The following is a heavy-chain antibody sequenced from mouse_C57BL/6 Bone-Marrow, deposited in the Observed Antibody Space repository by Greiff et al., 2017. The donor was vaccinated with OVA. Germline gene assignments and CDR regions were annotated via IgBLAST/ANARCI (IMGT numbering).Heavy chain of an antibody. CDR3: AHYDCDEGWDMDC. V-gene: IGHV1-20*01. CDR1: GYSFTGYF. CDR2: INPYNGDT. D-gene: IGHD2-4*01. Sequence: EVQLQQSGPELVKPGDSVQISCKASGYSFTGYFMNWVMQSHGKSLEWIGRINPYNGDTFYNQKFKGKATLTVDKSSSTAYMQLSSLTYEDSAVYYCAHYDCDEGWDMDCWGQGTSVTVSS. J-gene: IGHJ4*01.